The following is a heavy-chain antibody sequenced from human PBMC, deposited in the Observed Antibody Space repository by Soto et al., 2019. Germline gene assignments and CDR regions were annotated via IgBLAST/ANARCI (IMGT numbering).Heavy chain of an antibody. V-gene: IGHV3-72*01. D-gene: IGHD2-15*01. Sequence: EVQLVESGGGLVQPGGSLRLSCAGSGITLSDQYMDWVRQAPGKGLEWIGRTRNKANSYTTEYAPSVKGRFTISRDDSKNSLYLQMNSLKNEDTAMYYCARDWSHCSGGNCYYRFDYWGQGTLFTVFS. CDR2: TRNKANSYTT. CDR1: GITLSDQY. CDR3: ARDWSHCSGGNCYYRFDY. J-gene: IGHJ4*02.